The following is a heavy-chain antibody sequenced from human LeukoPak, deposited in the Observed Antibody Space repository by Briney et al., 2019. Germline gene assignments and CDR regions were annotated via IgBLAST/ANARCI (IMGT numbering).Heavy chain of an antibody. CDR1: GGSFSGYY. CDR2: INHSGST. CDR3: ARGRIAAAGRSSNWFDP. J-gene: IGHJ5*02. Sequence: SETLSLTCAVYGGSFSGYYWSWIRQPPGKGLEWIGEINHSGSTNYNPSLKSRGTISVDTSKNQFSLKLSSVTAADTAVYYCARGRIAAAGRSSNWFDPWGKGTLVTVSS. V-gene: IGHV4-34*01. D-gene: IGHD6-13*01.